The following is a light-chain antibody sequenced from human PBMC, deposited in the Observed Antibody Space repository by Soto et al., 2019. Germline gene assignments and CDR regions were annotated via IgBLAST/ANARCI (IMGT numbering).Light chain of an antibody. CDR3: SSYTSSSTQV. CDR1: SSDVGGYNY. Sequence: QSAVTHPASASGSPGPSITISCTGTSSDVGGYNYVSWYQQHPDKAPKLMIYDVSNRPSGVSNRFSGSKSGNTASLTISGLQAEDEADYYCSSYTSSSTQVFGTGTKVTVL. J-gene: IGLJ1*01. CDR2: DVS. V-gene: IGLV2-14*01.